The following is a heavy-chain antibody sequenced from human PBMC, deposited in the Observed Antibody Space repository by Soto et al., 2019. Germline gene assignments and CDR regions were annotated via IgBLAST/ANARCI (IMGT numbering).Heavy chain of an antibody. CDR2: IWYDGSNK. Sequence: GGSLRLSCAASGFTFSSYLIHWVRQGPGKGPEWVAVIWYDGSNKYYADSVKGRFTISRDNSKNTLYLQMNSLRTEDTAVYYCARPQGISGYFPIDYWGQGTLVTVSS. CDR1: GFTFSSYL. V-gene: IGHV3-33*01. J-gene: IGHJ4*02. D-gene: IGHD3-22*01. CDR3: ARPQGISGYFPIDY.